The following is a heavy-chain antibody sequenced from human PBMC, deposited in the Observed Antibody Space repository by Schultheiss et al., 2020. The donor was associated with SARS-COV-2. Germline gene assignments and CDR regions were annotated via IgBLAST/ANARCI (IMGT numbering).Heavy chain of an antibody. CDR3: ARHVSRRYYDSSGYLYYFDY. Sequence: SQTLSLTCTVSGYSISSGYYWGWIRQPPGKGLEWIGSIYYSGSTYYNPSLKSRVTISVDTSKNQFSLKLSSVTAADTAVYYCARHVSRRYYDSSGYLYYFDYWGQGTLVTVSS. CDR2: IYYSGST. V-gene: IGHV4-38-2*02. J-gene: IGHJ4*02. D-gene: IGHD3-22*01. CDR1: GYSISSGYY.